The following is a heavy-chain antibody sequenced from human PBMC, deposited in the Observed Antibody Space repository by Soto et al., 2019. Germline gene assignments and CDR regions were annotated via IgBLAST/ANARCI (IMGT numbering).Heavy chain of an antibody. CDR2: IIPIFGTA. V-gene: IGHV1-69*13. J-gene: IGHJ4*02. CDR3: ASVPAYCGGDCYIDY. CDR1: GGTFSSYA. Sequence: SVKVSCKASGGTFSSYAISWVRQAPGQGLEWMGGIIPIFGTANYAQKFQGRVTITADESTSTAYMELSSLRSEDSAVYYCASVPAYCGGDCYIDYWGQGTLVIVSS. D-gene: IGHD2-21*02.